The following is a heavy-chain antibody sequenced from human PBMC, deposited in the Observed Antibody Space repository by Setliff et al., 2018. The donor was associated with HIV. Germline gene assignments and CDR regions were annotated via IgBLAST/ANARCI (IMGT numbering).Heavy chain of an antibody. J-gene: IGHJ4*02. V-gene: IGHV1-18*01. CDR1: GYTFSSYG. CDR2: ISADNGNT. D-gene: IGHD2-15*01. CDR3: ARGAVDDDYFEY. Sequence: ASVKVSCKASGYTFSSYGVNWVRQAPGQGLEWMGWISADNGNTKYAQKFQGRVSMTRDTSIFTAYMELSRLRSDDTAVYYCARGAVDDDYFEYWGQGTLVTVSS.